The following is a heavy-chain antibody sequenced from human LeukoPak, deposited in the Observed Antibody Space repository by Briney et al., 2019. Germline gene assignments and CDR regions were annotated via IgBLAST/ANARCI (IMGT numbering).Heavy chain of an antibody. CDR1: GGSISSSSYY. V-gene: IGHV4-39*01. CDR2: IYYSGST. J-gene: IGHJ6*02. Sequence: SETLSLTCTVSGGSISSSSYYWGWIRQPPGKGLEWIGSIYYSGSTYYNPSLKSRVTISVDTSKNQFSLKLSSVTAADTAVYYCARGFYPYYYYYGMDVWGQGTTVTVSS. CDR3: ARGFYPYYYYYGMDV.